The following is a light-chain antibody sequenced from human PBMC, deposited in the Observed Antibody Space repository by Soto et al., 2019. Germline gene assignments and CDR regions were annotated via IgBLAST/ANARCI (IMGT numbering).Light chain of an antibody. CDR2: GAS. V-gene: IGKV3-20*01. CDR3: QQYGSSGT. J-gene: IGKJ1*01. Sequence: DIVLTQSPGALSLSPGERATLCCRASQGVTSTYLAWYQQKPGQAPRLLIYGASNRATGIPDRFSGSGSGTDFTLTISRLEPEDFAVYYCQQYGSSGTFGQGTKVDIK. CDR1: QGVTSTY.